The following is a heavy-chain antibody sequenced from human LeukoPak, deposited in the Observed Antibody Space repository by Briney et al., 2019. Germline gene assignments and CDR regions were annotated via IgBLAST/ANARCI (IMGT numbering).Heavy chain of an antibody. CDR3: ARDQLAYYYDSSGYPFDY. CDR2: ISGSGGST. J-gene: IGHJ4*02. CDR1: GFTFSSYA. V-gene: IGHV3-23*01. D-gene: IGHD3-22*01. Sequence: GGSLRLSCAASGFTFSSYAMSWVRQAPGKGLEWVSAISGSGGSTYYADSVKGRFTISRDNSKNTPYLQMNSLRAEDTAVYYCARDQLAYYYDSSGYPFDYWGQGTLVTVSS.